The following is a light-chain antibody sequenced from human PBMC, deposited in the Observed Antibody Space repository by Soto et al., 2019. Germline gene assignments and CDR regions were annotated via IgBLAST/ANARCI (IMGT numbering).Light chain of an antibody. CDR1: SSNIGNNY. CDR2: DDS. J-gene: IGLJ3*02. Sequence: QSVLTQPPSVSAAPGQKVTISCSGSSSNIGNNYVSWYQQFPGTTPTLLIYDDSKRPPGIPDRFSGSKSGTSATLAITGLQTGDEADYYCGAWDSGLSAVFGGGTKLTVL. CDR3: GAWDSGLSAV. V-gene: IGLV1-51*01.